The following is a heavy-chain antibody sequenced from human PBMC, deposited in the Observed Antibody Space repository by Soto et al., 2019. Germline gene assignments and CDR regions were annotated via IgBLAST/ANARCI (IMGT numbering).Heavy chain of an antibody. V-gene: IGHV3-23*01. Sequence: PGGSLRLSCSASGFTFSSYAMSWVRQTPGKGLEWVSTLSGSGGTTYYADSVKGQFTISRDNSKSTLYLQMNSLRAGDTAVYYCARMMKDIVLVPAAIGREPRRVYYYYGMDVWGQGTTVTVSS. CDR1: GFTFSSYA. D-gene: IGHD2-2*01. CDR3: ARMMKDIVLVPAAIGREPRRVYYYYGMDV. CDR2: LSGSGGTT. J-gene: IGHJ6*02.